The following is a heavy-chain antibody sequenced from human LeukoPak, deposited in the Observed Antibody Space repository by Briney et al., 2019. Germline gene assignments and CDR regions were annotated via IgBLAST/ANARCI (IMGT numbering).Heavy chain of an antibody. D-gene: IGHD1-1*01. V-gene: IGHV3-23*01. J-gene: IGHJ4*02. CDR3: VRALGTGSY. CDR1: GFTFSGYA. Sequence: PGGSLRLSCAASGFTFSGYAMNWVRQAPGKGLEWVSSISGSGGSTYYADSVKGRFTISRDNSKNTLYLQMTNLRVEDTAVYYCVRALGTGSYWGQGTLVTVSS. CDR2: ISGSGGST.